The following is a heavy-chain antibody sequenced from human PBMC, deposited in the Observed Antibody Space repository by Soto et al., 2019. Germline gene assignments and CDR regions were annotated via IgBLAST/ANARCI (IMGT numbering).Heavy chain of an antibody. CDR2: IWYDGSNK. CDR1: GFSFVSYW. D-gene: IGHD6-19*01. Sequence: PGGSLRLSCAASGFSFVSYWMHWVRQAPGKGLEWVAVIWYDGSNKYYADSVKGRFTISRDNSKNTLYLQMNSLRAEDTAVYYCARDRGSGWVRYYYYYGMDVWGQGTTVTVSS. CDR3: ARDRGSGWVRYYYYYGMDV. V-gene: IGHV3-33*08. J-gene: IGHJ6*02.